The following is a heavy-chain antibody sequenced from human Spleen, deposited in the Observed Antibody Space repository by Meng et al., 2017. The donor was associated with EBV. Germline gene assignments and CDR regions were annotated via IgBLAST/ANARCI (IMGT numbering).Heavy chain of an antibody. J-gene: IGHJ4*02. Sequence: VQRVESWGGVVKPGGSPRLSCAASGFTFSEYYMSWIRQAPGKRLEWIAYISSSGSTISYADSGKGRFTIARDNAKNSLYLQMNSLRAGDTAVYYCARERAAAADFDYWGQGTLVTVSS. CDR2: ISSSGSTI. V-gene: IGHV3-11*01. CDR1: GFTFSEYY. D-gene: IGHD6-13*01. CDR3: ARERAAAADFDY.